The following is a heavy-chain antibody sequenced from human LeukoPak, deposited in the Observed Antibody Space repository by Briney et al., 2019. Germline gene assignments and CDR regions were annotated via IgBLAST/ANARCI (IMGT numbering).Heavy chain of an antibody. CDR3: AKGIGGSCFSGLNY. D-gene: IGHD2-15*01. CDR1: GFTFSSYA. J-gene: IGHJ4*02. Sequence: GGSLRLSCAASGFTFSSYAMSWVRQAPGKGLEWVSTISGSGGSTYYADSVKGRFTISRDNFKNTLYLQMNSLRAEDAAVYYCAKGIGGSCFSGLNYWGQGTLVTVSS. V-gene: IGHV3-23*01. CDR2: ISGSGGST.